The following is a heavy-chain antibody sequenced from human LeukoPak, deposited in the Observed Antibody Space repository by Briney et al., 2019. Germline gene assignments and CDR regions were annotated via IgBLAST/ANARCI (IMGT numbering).Heavy chain of an antibody. CDR1: GHTFTNYG. V-gene: IGHV1-18*01. Sequence: ASVKVSCKASGHTFTNYGISWVRQAPGQGLEWMGWISTYNDYTDFAQNLQGRVAMTTDTSTSTAYMELRSLRSDDTAVYYCARDHGRRYTNYHYFDPWGQGTLVTVSS. D-gene: IGHD4-11*01. CDR3: ARDHGRRYTNYHYFDP. J-gene: IGHJ5*02. CDR2: ISTYNDYT.